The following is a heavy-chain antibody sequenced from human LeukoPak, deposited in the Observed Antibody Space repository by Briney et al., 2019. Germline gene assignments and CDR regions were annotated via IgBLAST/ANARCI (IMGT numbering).Heavy chain of an antibody. CDR3: ARDPEEYYDSSGYYYA. CDR2: INHSGST. V-gene: IGHV4-34*01. D-gene: IGHD3-22*01. J-gene: IGHJ4*02. Sequence: SETLSLTCAVYGGSFSGYYWSWIRQPPGKGLEWIGEINHSGSTNYNPSLKSRVTISVDTSKNQFSLKLSSVTAADTAVYYCARDPEEYYDSSGYYYAWSQGTLVTVSS. CDR1: GGSFSGYY.